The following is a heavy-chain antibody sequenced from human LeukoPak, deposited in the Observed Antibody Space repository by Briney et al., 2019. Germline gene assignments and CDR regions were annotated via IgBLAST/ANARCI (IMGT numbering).Heavy chain of an antibody. J-gene: IGHJ5*02. Sequence: ASVKVSCKASGYTFTSYGISWVRQAPGQGLEWMGWISAYNGNTNYAKKLQGRFTMTTDTSTSTAYMELRSLRSDDTAVYYCARDSSYYYDSSGYLRFDPWGQGTLVTVSS. V-gene: IGHV1-18*01. CDR2: ISAYNGNT. D-gene: IGHD3-22*01. CDR3: ARDSSYYYDSSGYLRFDP. CDR1: GYTFTSYG.